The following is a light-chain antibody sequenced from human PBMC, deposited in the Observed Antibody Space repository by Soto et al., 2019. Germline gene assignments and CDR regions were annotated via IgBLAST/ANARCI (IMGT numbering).Light chain of an antibody. CDR2: EVS. CDR3: CSYVGGSTV. V-gene: IGLV2-23*02. J-gene: IGLJ3*02. CDR1: SSDVGSYNL. Sequence: QSALTQPASVSASPGQSITISCTGTSSDVGSYNLVSWYQHHPGKVPKLMIYEVSKRPSGVSNRFSGSKSGNTASLTISGLQAEDEADYYCCSYVGGSTVFGGGTKVTVL.